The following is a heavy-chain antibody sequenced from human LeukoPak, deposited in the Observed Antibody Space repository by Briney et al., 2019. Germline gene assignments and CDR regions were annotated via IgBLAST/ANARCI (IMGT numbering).Heavy chain of an antibody. CDR3: ARDLCATMCYYYYYGMDV. J-gene: IGHJ6*02. D-gene: IGHD3-10*02. V-gene: IGHV4-4*07. Sequence: SETLSLTCTVSGGSISSYYWSWIRQPAGKGLEWIGRIYTSGSTNYNPSLKSRVTMSVDTSKNQFSLKLSSVTAADTAVYHCARDLCATMCYYYYYGMDVWGQGTTVTVSS. CDR1: GGSISSYY. CDR2: IYTSGST.